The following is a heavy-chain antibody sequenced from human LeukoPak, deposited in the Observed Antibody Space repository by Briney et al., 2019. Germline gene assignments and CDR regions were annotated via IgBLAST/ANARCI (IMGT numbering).Heavy chain of an antibody. J-gene: IGHJ1*01. Sequence: GGSLRLSCAASGFTFSRYSMHWVRQAPGKGLVWVSHVNSDGSGTDYADSVKGRFTISRDKAKKTLYLQMNSLRDADTAVYYCAKIMGRWLVTQTAEYFQNWGQGSLVTVSS. V-gene: IGHV3-74*01. CDR2: VNSDGSGT. CDR3: AKIMGRWLVTQTAEYFQN. D-gene: IGHD6-19*01. CDR1: GFTFSRYS.